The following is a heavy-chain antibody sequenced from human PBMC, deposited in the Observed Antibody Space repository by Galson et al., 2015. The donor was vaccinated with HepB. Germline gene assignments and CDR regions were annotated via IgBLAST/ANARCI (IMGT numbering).Heavy chain of an antibody. CDR3: ARDLNLGYYYQSSGYWD. CDR2: ISYDGSNK. Sequence: SLRLSCAASGFIFSNFAIHWVRQAPGKGLEWVAVISYDGSNKYYANSVRGRFTIPRDNSKNTLYLQMNSLRAEDTAVYYCARDLNLGYYYQSSGYWDWGQGTLVTVSS. J-gene: IGHJ4*02. V-gene: IGHV3-30-3*01. D-gene: IGHD3-22*01. CDR1: GFIFSNFA.